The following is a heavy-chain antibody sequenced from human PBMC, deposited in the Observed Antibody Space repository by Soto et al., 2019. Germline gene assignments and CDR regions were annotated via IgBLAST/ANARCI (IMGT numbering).Heavy chain of an antibody. D-gene: IGHD3-3*01. V-gene: IGHV4-4*07. CDR1: GGSISSYY. J-gene: IGHJ5*02. Sequence: SETLSLTCTVSGGSISSYYWSWIRQPAGKGLEWIGRIYTSGSTNYNPSLKSRVTMSVDTSKNQFSLKLSSVTAADTAVYYCARDQRITIFGVVIYPQPGWFDPWGQGTLVTVSS. CDR2: IYTSGST. CDR3: ARDQRITIFGVVIYPQPGWFDP.